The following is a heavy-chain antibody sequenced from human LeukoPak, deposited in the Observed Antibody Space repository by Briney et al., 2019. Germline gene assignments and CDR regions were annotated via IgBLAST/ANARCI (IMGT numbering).Heavy chain of an antibody. CDR2: ISSSSSYI. D-gene: IGHD1-20*01. Sequence: PGGPLRLSCAASGFTFSSYSMNWVRQAPGKGLEWVSSISSSSSYIYYADSVKGRFTISRDNAKNSLYLQMNSLRAEDTAVYYCARRLRITGTKYFDYWGQGTLVTVSS. V-gene: IGHV3-21*01. CDR1: GFTFSSYS. CDR3: ARRLRITGTKYFDY. J-gene: IGHJ4*02.